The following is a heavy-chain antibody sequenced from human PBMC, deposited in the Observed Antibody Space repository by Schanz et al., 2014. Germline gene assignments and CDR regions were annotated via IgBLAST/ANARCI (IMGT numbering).Heavy chain of an antibody. CDR1: GYTFSSYG. CDR2: ISANNGNT. CDR3: ARDSGIAVTGSSLDY. V-gene: IGHV1-18*04. J-gene: IGHJ4*02. D-gene: IGHD6-19*01. Sequence: QVQLVQSGAEVKKPGASVKVSCKASGYTFSSYGISWVRQAPGQGLEWMGWISANNGNTNKAQKLQGRVTMTTDTSTSTAYMELRSLRSDDTAVYFCARDSGIAVTGSSLDYWGQGTLVTVSS.